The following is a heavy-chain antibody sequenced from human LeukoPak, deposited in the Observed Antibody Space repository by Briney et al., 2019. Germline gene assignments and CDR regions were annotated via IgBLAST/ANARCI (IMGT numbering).Heavy chain of an antibody. Sequence: GGSLRLSCAASGFTFNNYAMSWVRQAPGTGLEWVSTISSGATTTYYADSVKGRFSVSRDNSKNTLHLQANSLRVEDTAVYYCAFYYYGTTGYFDFWGPGTLVTVSS. V-gene: IGHV3-23*01. J-gene: IGHJ4*02. D-gene: IGHD3-22*01. CDR2: ISSGATTT. CDR3: AFYYYGTTGYFDF. CDR1: GFTFNNYA.